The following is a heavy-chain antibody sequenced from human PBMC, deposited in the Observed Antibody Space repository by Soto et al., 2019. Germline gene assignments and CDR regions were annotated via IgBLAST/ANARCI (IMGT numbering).Heavy chain of an antibody. CDR3: ARASKAVSWFDP. J-gene: IGHJ5*02. Sequence: ASVKVSCRASGYTFTSYYMHWVRQAPGQGLEWMGIINPSGGSTSYAQKFQGRVTMTRDTSTSTVYMELSSLRSDDTAVYYCARASKAVSWFDPWGQGTLVTVSS. CDR1: GYTFTSYY. V-gene: IGHV1-46*01. CDR2: INPSGGST. D-gene: IGHD4-4*01.